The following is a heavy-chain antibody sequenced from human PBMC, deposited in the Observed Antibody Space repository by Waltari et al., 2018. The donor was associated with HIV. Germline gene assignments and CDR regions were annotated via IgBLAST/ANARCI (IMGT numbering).Heavy chain of an antibody. V-gene: IGHV4-39*01. Sequence: QLQLQESGPGLVKPSETLSLTCTVSGGSISSSSYYWGWIRQPPGRGLEWIGCIYYSGSTYYNPSLKSRVTISVDTSKNQFSLKLSSVTAADTAVYYCARHLIVVVPAAIPAWFDPWGQGTLVTVSS. CDR2: IYYSGST. CDR3: ARHLIVVVPAAIPAWFDP. D-gene: IGHD2-2*02. CDR1: GGSISSSSYY. J-gene: IGHJ5*02.